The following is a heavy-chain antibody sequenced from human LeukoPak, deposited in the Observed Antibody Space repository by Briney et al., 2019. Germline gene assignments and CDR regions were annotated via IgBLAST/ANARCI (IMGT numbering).Heavy chain of an antibody. CDR3: ARTGFLEWFPRDY. D-gene: IGHD3-3*01. V-gene: IGHV4-39*07. J-gene: IGHJ4*02. CDR2: IYYSGST. Sequence: PSETLSLTCTVSGGSISSSSYYWGWIRQPPGKGLEWIGSIYYSGSTYYNPSLKSRVTISVDTSKNQFSLKLSSVTAADTAVYYCARTGFLEWFPRDYWGQGTLVTVSS. CDR1: GGSISSSSYY.